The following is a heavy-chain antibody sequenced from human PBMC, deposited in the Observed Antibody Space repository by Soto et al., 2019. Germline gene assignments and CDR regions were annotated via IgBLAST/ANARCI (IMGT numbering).Heavy chain of an antibody. Sequence: QVQLVQSGAEVKKPGASVKVSCKASGYTFTGYYMHWVRQAPGQGLEWMGWINPNSGGTNYAQKSQGRVTMTRDTSISTAYMELGRLRSDDTAVYYCARAHQSKIVFKQLVRYWFDPWGQGTLVTVSS. CDR1: GYTFTGYY. CDR2: INPNSGGT. V-gene: IGHV1-2*02. D-gene: IGHD6-13*01. CDR3: ARAHQSKIVFKQLVRYWFDP. J-gene: IGHJ5*02.